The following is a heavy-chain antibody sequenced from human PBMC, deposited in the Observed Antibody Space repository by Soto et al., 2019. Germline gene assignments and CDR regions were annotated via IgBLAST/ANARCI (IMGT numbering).Heavy chain of an antibody. CDR2: VKQDGSEK. Sequence: GGSLRLSCAASVFTFSSYWMSWIRQSPGKGLEWVANVKQDGSEKYYVDSVKGRFTISRDNAKNSLYLQMNSLRAEDTAVYYCARVSYYDILTGRNWFDPWGQGTLVTVSS. J-gene: IGHJ5*02. CDR3: ARVSYYDILTGRNWFDP. CDR1: VFTFSSYW. V-gene: IGHV3-7*01. D-gene: IGHD3-9*01.